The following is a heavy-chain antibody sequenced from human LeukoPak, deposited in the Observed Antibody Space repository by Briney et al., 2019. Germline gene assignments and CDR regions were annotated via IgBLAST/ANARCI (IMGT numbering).Heavy chain of an antibody. D-gene: IGHD3-10*01. Sequence: PGGSLRLSCAASGFTFSSYSMNWVRQAPGKGLEWVSSISSSSSYIYYADSVKGRFTISRDNAKNSLYLQMNSLRAEDTAVYYCARASLGSGTDWDAFDIWGQGTMVTVSS. CDR2: ISSSSSYI. V-gene: IGHV3-21*01. CDR1: GFTFSSYS. J-gene: IGHJ3*02. CDR3: ARASLGSGTDWDAFDI.